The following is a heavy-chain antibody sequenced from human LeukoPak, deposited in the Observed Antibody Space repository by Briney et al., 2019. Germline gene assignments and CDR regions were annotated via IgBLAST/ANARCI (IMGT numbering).Heavy chain of an antibody. Sequence: SETLSLTCTVSGGSISSYYWSWIRQPPGKGLEWIGYIYYSGSTNYNPSLKSRVTISVDTSKNRFSLKLSSVTAADTAVYYCASVVTQTVYNWFDPWGQGTLVTVSS. CDR3: ASVVTQTVYNWFDP. D-gene: IGHD2-21*02. J-gene: IGHJ5*02. V-gene: IGHV4-59*01. CDR1: GGSISSYY. CDR2: IYYSGST.